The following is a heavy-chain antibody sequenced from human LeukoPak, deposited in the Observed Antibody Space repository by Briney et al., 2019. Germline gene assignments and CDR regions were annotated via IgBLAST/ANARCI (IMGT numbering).Heavy chain of an antibody. J-gene: IGHJ6*01. V-gene: IGHV1-46*01. D-gene: IGHD4-17*01. CDR1: GYSFISYY. CDR2: ISPSGGST. Sequence: GASVTVSCKASGYSFISYYMHWVRQAPGQGLEWMGIISPSGGSTSYAQKFQGRVTMTRDTSTSTVYMELSSLRSEDTAVYYRARTTVTHGMDVWGQGTTVIVSS. CDR3: ARTTVTHGMDV.